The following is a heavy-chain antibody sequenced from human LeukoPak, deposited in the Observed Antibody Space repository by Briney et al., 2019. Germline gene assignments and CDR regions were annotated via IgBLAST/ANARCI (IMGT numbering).Heavy chain of an antibody. V-gene: IGHV3-23*01. CDR1: GFTFSSYG. Sequence: GGSLRLSCAASGFTFSSYGMSWVRQAPGKGLEWVSAISGSGGSTYYADSVKGRFTISRDNSKNSLYLQMNSLRTEDTALYYCAKENGYSYGLFDYWGQGTLVTVSS. D-gene: IGHD5-18*01. CDR3: AKENGYSYGLFDY. J-gene: IGHJ4*02. CDR2: ISGSGGST.